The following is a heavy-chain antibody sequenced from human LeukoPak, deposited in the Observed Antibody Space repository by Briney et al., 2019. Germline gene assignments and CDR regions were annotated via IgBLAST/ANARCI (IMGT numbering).Heavy chain of an antibody. CDR3: AKLGGQEIYNYYVGV. V-gene: IGHV3-23*01. Sequence: GGSLRLSCAASGFNFNRYAMSWVRQAPGKGREWVSGIIDNGGTTYHANSVKGRFTISRDNSKNTLYLQMHSLRAEDTAVYYCAKLGGQEIYNYYVGVWGKGTTVAVSS. J-gene: IGHJ6*03. D-gene: IGHD3-16*01. CDR1: GFNFNRYA. CDR2: IIDNGGTT.